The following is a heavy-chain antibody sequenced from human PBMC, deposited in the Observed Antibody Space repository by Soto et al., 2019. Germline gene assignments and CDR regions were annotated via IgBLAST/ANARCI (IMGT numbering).Heavy chain of an antibody. CDR2: IWYDGSNK. Sequence: QVQLVESGGGVVQPGRSLRLSCAASGFTFSSYGMHWVRQAPGKGLEWVAVIWYDGSNKYYADSVKGRFTISRDNSKNTLYLQMNSLRAEDTAVYYCAREYYYGSGTQKAHYGMDVWGQGTTVTVSS. D-gene: IGHD3-10*01. CDR3: AREYYYGSGTQKAHYGMDV. CDR1: GFTFSSYG. J-gene: IGHJ6*02. V-gene: IGHV3-33*01.